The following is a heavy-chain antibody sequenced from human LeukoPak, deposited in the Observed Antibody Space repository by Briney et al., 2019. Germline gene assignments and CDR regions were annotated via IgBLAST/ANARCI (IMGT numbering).Heavy chain of an antibody. D-gene: IGHD3-22*01. Sequence: SVKVSCKASGGTFSSYAISWVRQAPGQGLEWMGGIIPIFGTANYAQKFQGRVTITAVESMSTAYMELSSLRSEDTAVYYCARSDYYDSSGPDSMTEYFQHWGQGTLVTVSS. CDR1: GGTFSSYA. CDR2: IIPIFGTA. J-gene: IGHJ1*01. CDR3: ARSDYYDSSGPDSMTEYFQH. V-gene: IGHV1-69*01.